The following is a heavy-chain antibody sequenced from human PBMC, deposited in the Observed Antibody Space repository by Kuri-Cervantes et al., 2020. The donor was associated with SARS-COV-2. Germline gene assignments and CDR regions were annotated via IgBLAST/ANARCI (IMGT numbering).Heavy chain of an antibody. CDR3: AKSAEDYDILTGYPN. J-gene: IGHJ4*02. CDR2: ISGSGGST. V-gene: IGHV3-23*01. D-gene: IGHD3-9*01. CDR1: GFSFSSHA. Sequence: GGSLRLSCAASGFSFSSHAMSWVRQAPGKGLEWVSVISGSGGSTYYADSVKGRFTISRDNSKNTLYLQMNSLRAEDTAVYYCAKSAEDYDILTGYPNWGQGTLVTVSS.